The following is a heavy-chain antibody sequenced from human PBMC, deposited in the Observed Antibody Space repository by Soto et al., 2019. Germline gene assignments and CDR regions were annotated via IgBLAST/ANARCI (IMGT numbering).Heavy chain of an antibody. V-gene: IGHV1-3*01. D-gene: IGHD3-3*01. J-gene: IGHJ4*02. CDR3: ARERIRFLEWLSFDC. Sequence: QVQLVQSGAEVKKPGAAVKVSCKASGYTFTSYAIHWMRQAPGQRLEWLGKINGGNGYTKYSQKFQGRVSITRDTSASTAYMEMNRLRSEDTAVYYCARERIRFLEWLSFDCWGQGTLVTVSS. CDR2: INGGNGYT. CDR1: GYTFTSYA.